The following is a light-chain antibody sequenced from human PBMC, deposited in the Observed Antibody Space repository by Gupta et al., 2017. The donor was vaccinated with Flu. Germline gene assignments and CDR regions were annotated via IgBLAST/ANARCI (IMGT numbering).Light chain of an antibody. CDR1: QNVSYND. V-gene: IGKV3-20*01. CDR3: QQYGRSPRT. Sequence: ESATLSCRASQNVSYNDLAWYHQKPGQAPRLLIYDASRRATGVPDRFSGSGSGTDFTLTVSGLEPEDFAVFYCQQYGRSPRTFGQGTKV. CDR2: DAS. J-gene: IGKJ1*01.